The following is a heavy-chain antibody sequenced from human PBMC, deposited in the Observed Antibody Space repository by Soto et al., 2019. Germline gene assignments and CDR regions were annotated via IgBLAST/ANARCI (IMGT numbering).Heavy chain of an antibody. CDR2: IHHSGST. CDR3: ASVEDAADGYPGRFGP. D-gene: IGHD5-18*01. J-gene: IGHJ5*02. CDR1: GGSFSGSH. V-gene: IGHV4-34*01. Sequence: QVQLQQWGAGLLKPSETLSLTCTVYGGSFSGSHWNWIRQPPGKGLEWIGEIHHSGSTNYNPSLESRVTISIDTSKNQFSLRLSSVTAADTAVYYCASVEDAADGYPGRFGPWGQGTLVTVSS.